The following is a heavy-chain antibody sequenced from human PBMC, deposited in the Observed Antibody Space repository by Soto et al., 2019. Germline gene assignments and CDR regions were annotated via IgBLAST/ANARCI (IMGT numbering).Heavy chain of an antibody. CDR3: ASCSSSWYPCYYYYGMDV. Sequence: ASVKVSCKAPRDTFTSYYINWVRQAPGQGLEWMGWISAYNGNTNYAQKLQGRVTMTTDTSTSTAYMELRSLRSDDTAVYYCASCSSSWYPCYYYYGMDVWGQGTTVTVSS. D-gene: IGHD6-13*01. V-gene: IGHV1-18*04. J-gene: IGHJ6*02. CDR1: RDTFTSYY. CDR2: ISAYNGNT.